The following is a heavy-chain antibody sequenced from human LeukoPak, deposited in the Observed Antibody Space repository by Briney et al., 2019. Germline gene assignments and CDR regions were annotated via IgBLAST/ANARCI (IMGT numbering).Heavy chain of an antibody. CDR3: ARDRRGYSYDSSGYEEGIWFDP. CDR2: ISSRGSTI. J-gene: IGHJ5*02. V-gene: IGHV3-11*04. D-gene: IGHD3-22*01. CDR1: GFTFSDYY. Sequence: GGSLRLSCAASGFTFSDYYMSWIRQAPGKGREWVSYISSRGSTIYYADSVKGRFTISRDNAKNSLYLQMNSLRAEDTAVYYCARDRRGYSYDSSGYEEGIWFDPWGQGTLVTVSS.